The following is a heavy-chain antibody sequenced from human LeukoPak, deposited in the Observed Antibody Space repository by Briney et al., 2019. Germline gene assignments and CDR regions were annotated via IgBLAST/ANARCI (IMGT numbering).Heavy chain of an antibody. D-gene: IGHD3-3*01. J-gene: IGHJ6*03. CDR1: GFTFSTYW. CDR2: INQHGSEK. V-gene: IGHV3-7*01. Sequence: GGSLRLSCAASGFTFSTYWMSWVRQAPGKGLGWVANINQHGSEKYYVDSVKGRFTISRDNAKNSLYLQMNSLRAEDTAVYYCARGNYDFWSAYSYYYYYYMDVWGKGTTVTVSS. CDR3: ARGNYDFWSAYSYYYYYYMDV.